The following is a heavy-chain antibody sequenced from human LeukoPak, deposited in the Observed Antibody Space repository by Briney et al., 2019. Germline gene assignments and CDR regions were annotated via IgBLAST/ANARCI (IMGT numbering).Heavy chain of an antibody. J-gene: IGHJ4*02. CDR2: ISSSSYI. V-gene: IGHV3-21*01. CDR3: AGDKLGHYPRAGFDY. D-gene: IGHD6-13*01. Sequence: GGSLRLSCAASGFTFSSYSMNWVRQAPGKGLEWVSSISSSSYIYYADSVKGRFTISRDNAKNSLYLQMNSLRAEDTAVYYCAGDKLGHYPRAGFDYWGQGTLVTVSS. CDR1: GFTFSSYS.